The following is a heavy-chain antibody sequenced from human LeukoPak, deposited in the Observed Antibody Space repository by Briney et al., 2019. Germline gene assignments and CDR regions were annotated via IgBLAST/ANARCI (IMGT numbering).Heavy chain of an antibody. V-gene: IGHV3-21*01. Sequence: GGPLRLSCAASGFTFSSYSMNWVRQAPGKGLEWVSSISSSSSYIYYAGSVKGRFTISRDNAKNSLYLQMNSLRAEDTAVYYCARDSTASSIAASEEFCDYWGQGTLVTVSS. CDR3: ARDSTASSIAASEEFCDY. D-gene: IGHD6-6*01. CDR1: GFTFSSYS. CDR2: ISSSSSYI. J-gene: IGHJ4*02.